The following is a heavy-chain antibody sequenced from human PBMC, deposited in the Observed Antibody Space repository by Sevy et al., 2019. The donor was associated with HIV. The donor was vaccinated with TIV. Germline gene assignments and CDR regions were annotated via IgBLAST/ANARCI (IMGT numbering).Heavy chain of an antibody. CDR1: GFTFSRFG. V-gene: IGHV3-30*02. D-gene: IGHD1-7*01. Sequence: GGSLRLSCAASGFTFSRFGMHWVRQAPGKGLEWVAFIRYDGGNKYYVDSVKGRFTISRDNSKNTLYLQMDALGAEDTAVYYCAKTGTTQLDYWGQGTLVTVSS. CDR2: IRYDGGNK. CDR3: AKTGTTQLDY. J-gene: IGHJ4*02.